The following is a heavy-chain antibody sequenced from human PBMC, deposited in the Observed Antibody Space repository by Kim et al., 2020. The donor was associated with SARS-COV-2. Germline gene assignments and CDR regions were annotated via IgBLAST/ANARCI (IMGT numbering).Heavy chain of an antibody. V-gene: IGHV1-69*13. CDR1: GGTFSSYA. D-gene: IGHD4-17*01. Sequence: SVKVSCKASGGTFSSYAISWVRQAPGQGLEWMGGIIPIFGTANYAQKFQGRVTITADESTSTAYMELSSLRSEDTAVYYCAHSYGGKPNWYFDLWGRGTLVTVSS. J-gene: IGHJ2*01. CDR2: IIPIFGTA. CDR3: AHSYGGKPNWYFDL.